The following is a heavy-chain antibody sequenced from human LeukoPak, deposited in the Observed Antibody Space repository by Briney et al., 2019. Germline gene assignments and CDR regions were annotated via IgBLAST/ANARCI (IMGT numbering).Heavy chain of an antibody. CDR2: ISGSGGDT. V-gene: IGHV3-23*01. CDR1: GFPFSTYA. D-gene: IGHD4-17*01. J-gene: IGHJ4*02. CDR3: AKGGVYGDYYFDY. Sequence: GGSLRLTCAASGFPFSTYAMSWVRQAPGKGLEWVSVISGSGGDTYYADSVKGRFTISGDNSKNTVYLQMNSLRAEDTALYYCAKGGVYGDYYFDYWGQGTLVTVSS.